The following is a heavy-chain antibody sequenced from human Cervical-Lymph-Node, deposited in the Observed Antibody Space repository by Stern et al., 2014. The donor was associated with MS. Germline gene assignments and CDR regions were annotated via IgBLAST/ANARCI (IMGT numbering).Heavy chain of an antibody. J-gene: IGHJ4*02. Sequence: QFTLRESGPALVKPTQTLTLTCTFSGFSLSTSGMCVSWIRQPPGKALEWLALIDWDDDKYYSTSLKTRLTISKDTSKNQVVLTMTNMDPVDTATYYCARIRAVAGTGTGYFFDYWGQGTLVTVSS. CDR3: ARIRAVAGTGTGYFFDY. D-gene: IGHD6-19*01. CDR2: IDWDDDK. CDR1: GFSLSTSGMC. V-gene: IGHV2-70*01.